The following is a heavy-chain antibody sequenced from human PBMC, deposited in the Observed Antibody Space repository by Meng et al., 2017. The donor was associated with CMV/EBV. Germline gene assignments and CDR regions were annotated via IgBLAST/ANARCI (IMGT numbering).Heavy chain of an antibody. V-gene: IGHV4-38-2*02. CDR2: TYHSGST. J-gene: IGHJ4*02. Sequence: GSLRLSCTVSGYSISSGYYWGWIRQPPGKGLEWIGSTYHSGSTYYNPSLKSRVTISVDTSKNQFSLKLSSVTAADTAVYYCARDDCSGGSCYGYWGQGTLVTVSS. D-gene: IGHD2-15*01. CDR3: ARDDCSGGSCYGY. CDR1: GYSISSGYY.